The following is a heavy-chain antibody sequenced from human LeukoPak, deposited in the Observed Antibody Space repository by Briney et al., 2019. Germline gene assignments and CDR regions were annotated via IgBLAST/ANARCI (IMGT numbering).Heavy chain of an antibody. CDR2: ISYDEFNK. Sequence: GGSLRLSCAASGFTFSYYALHWVRQAPGKGLEWVAAISYDEFNKFYGNSVKGRFTISRDNSKSTLSLQMNSLRTEDTAVYYCAKLRGRAVAGTDWFDPWGQGTLVTVSS. V-gene: IGHV3-30*04. CDR1: GFTFSYYA. D-gene: IGHD6-19*01. J-gene: IGHJ5*02. CDR3: AKLRGRAVAGTDWFDP.